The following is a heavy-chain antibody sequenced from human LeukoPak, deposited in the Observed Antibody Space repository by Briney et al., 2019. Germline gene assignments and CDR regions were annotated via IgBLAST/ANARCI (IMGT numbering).Heavy chain of an antibody. CDR2: IKSKTDGGTT. D-gene: IGHD1-1*01. Sequence: GGSLRLSCAASGFTFSNAWMSWVRQAPGKGLEWVGRIKSKTDGGTTDYAAPVKGRFTISRDDSKNTLYLQMNSLKAEDTAVYYCTTDLNVYGMDVWGQGTTVTVSS. V-gene: IGHV3-15*01. J-gene: IGHJ6*02. CDR1: GFTFSNAW. CDR3: TTDLNVYGMDV.